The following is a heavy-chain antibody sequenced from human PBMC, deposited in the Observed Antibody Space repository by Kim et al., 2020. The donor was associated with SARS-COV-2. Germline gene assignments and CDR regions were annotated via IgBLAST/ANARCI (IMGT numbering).Heavy chain of an antibody. CDR1: GGSISSSSYY. V-gene: IGHV4-39*01. CDR3: ARVRYSCSWYLFVY. J-gene: IGHJ4*02. CDR2: IYYSGST. Sequence: SETLSLTCTVSGGSISSSSYYWGWIRQPPGKGLVWIGSIYYSGSTYYNPSLKSRVTISVDTSKNQFSLKLRSVTAADTAVYYCARVRYSCSWYLFVYWGQGTLVTVSS. D-gene: IGHD6-13*01.